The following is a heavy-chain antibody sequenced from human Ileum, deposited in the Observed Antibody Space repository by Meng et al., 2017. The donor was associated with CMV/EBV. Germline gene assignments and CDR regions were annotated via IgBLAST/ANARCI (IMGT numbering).Heavy chain of an antibody. Sequence: QVQLQGSGPGLVKPSETLSLPCIVSGGSISSYFWTWIRQPAEKGLEWIGRIYTSGSTNYNPSLKSRVTMSVDTSKNHFSLNLSSVTAADTAVYYCTRDLGTSSSGVWGQGTLVTVSS. CDR3: TRDLGTSSSGV. J-gene: IGHJ4*02. CDR1: GGSISSYF. V-gene: IGHV4-4*07. CDR2: IYTSGST. D-gene: IGHD6-6*01.